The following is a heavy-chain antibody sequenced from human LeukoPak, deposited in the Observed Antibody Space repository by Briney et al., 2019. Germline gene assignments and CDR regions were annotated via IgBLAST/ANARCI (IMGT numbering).Heavy chain of an antibody. V-gene: IGHV4-59*01. CDR2: IYYSGST. CDR1: GGSISSYY. Sequence: SETLSPTCTVSGGSISSYYWSWIRQPPGKGLEWIGYIYYSGSTNYNPSLKSRVTISVDTSKNQFSLKLSSVTAADTAVYYCARAEAAGATLYYYYYGMDVWGQGTTVTVSS. D-gene: IGHD6-19*01. J-gene: IGHJ6*02. CDR3: ARAEAAGATLYYYYYGMDV.